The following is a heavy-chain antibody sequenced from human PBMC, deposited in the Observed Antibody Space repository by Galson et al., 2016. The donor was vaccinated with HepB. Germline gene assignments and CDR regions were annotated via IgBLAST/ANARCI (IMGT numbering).Heavy chain of an antibody. CDR1: GFTFRNYA. J-gene: IGHJ6*02. Sequence: SLRLSCAASGFTFRNYAMNWVRQAPGKGLEWVSAITGSGGTTSYADSVKGRFTISRDNSKNTLYLQMNSLRAEDTAIYYCANQKMLSQMYYFGMDVWGQGTTVTVSS. D-gene: IGHD2-8*01. V-gene: IGHV3-23*01. CDR3: ANQKMLSQMYYFGMDV. CDR2: ITGSGGTT.